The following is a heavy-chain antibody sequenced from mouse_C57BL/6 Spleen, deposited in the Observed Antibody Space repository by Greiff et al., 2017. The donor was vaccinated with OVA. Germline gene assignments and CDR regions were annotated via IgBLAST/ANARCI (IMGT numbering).Heavy chain of an antibody. V-gene: IGHV1-69*01. J-gene: IGHJ4*01. CDR1: GYTFTSYW. D-gene: IGHD4-1*01. CDR3: ARELGGAMDY. Sequence: QVQLQQPGAELVMPGASVKLSCKASGYTFTSYWMHWVKQRPGQGLEWIGEIDPSDSYTNYNQKFKGKSTLTVDKSSSTAYMQLSSLTSEDSAVYYCARELGGAMDYWGQGTSVTVSS. CDR2: IDPSDSYT.